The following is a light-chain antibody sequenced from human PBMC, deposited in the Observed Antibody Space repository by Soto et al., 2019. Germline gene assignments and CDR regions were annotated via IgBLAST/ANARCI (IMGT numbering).Light chain of an antibody. CDR2: DAS. V-gene: IGKV1-33*01. J-gene: IGKJ1*01. CDR1: QDIGNY. CDR3: QKYNSAPRT. Sequence: DIQMTQSPSSLSASVGDRVTITCRASQDIGNYLNWYQQRPGKAPKLLILDASSLDTGVPSRFSGSGSGTDFTLTISSLQPEDVATYYCQKYNSAPRTFGQGTKLDIK.